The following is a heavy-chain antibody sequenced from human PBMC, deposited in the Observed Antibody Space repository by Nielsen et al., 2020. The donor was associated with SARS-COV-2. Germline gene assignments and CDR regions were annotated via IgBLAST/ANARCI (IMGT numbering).Heavy chain of an antibody. CDR2: VDRSGST. V-gene: IGHV4-4*02. Sequence: SETLSLTCDVSGGSIKTNNWWTWVRQAPGKGLEWIGEVDRSGSTHYNPSLKSRVNISIDTSNNHFSLMLESVTAADTAVYFCARGDDSDSLDLWGRGTTVSVSS. J-gene: IGHJ3*01. CDR3: ARGDDSDSLDL. D-gene: IGHD3-16*01. CDR1: GGSIKTNNW.